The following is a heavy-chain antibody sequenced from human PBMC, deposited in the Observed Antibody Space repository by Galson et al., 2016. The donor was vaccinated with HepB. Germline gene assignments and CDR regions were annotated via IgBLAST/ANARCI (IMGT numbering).Heavy chain of an antibody. J-gene: IGHJ6*02. D-gene: IGHD4-17*01. CDR3: ARQLDDYADYASFYYYAMDV. CDR2: TSYDGGEN. V-gene: IGHV3-30*04. Sequence: SLRLSCAASGFDFSHYAMHWVRQAPGKGLEWVTVTSYDGGENSYTDSVKGRFTVARDSSRNTLYLQMSSLRADDTAVYFCARQLDDYADYASFYYYAMDVWGQGTTVTVSS. CDR1: GFDFSHYA.